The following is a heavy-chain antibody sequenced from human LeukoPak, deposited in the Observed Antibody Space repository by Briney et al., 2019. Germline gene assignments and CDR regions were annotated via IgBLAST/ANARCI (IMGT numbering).Heavy chain of an antibody. Sequence: GGSLRLSXAASGFTFDDYAMHWVRQAPGKGLEWVSLISGDGGSTYYADSVKGRFTISRDNSKNSLYLQMNSLRTEDTALYYCANGYGDSYLDYWGQGTLVTVSS. CDR1: GFTFDDYA. J-gene: IGHJ4*02. D-gene: IGHD4-17*01. V-gene: IGHV3-43*02. CDR2: ISGDGGST. CDR3: ANGYGDSYLDY.